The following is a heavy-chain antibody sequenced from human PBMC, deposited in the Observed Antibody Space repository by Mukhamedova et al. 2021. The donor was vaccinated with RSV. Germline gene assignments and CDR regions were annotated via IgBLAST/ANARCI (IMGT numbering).Heavy chain of an antibody. D-gene: IGHD3-16*02. CDR2: IIPTLGIA. CDR3: VYGDYVWGSYRYAFDI. V-gene: IGHV1-69*10. J-gene: IGHJ3*02. Sequence: WMGGIIPTLGIANYAQKFQGRVTITADESTSTAYTELSSLRSEDTAVYYCVYGDYVWGSYRYAFDIWGQGTMVTASS.